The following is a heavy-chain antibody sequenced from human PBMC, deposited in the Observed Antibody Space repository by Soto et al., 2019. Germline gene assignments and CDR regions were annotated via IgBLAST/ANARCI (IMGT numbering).Heavy chain of an antibody. Sequence: SGPTLVKPTQTLTLTCTFSGFSLSTSGVGVGWIRQPPGKALEWLALIYWKDDKRYSPSLKSRFTITKDTSKNQVVLTMTNMDPVDTATYYCAHAPLTGPHYYYYYGMDVWGQGTTVTVSS. CDR2: IYWKDDK. CDR3: AHAPLTGPHYYYYYGMDV. CDR1: GFSLSTSGVG. V-gene: IGHV2-5*01. D-gene: IGHD3-9*01. J-gene: IGHJ6*02.